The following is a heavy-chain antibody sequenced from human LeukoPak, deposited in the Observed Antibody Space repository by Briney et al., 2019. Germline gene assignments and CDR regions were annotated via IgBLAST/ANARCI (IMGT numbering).Heavy chain of an antibody. D-gene: IGHD3-16*02. V-gene: IGHV4-34*01. CDR3: ARVVMITFGGVIVGTTYYFDY. CDR2: INHSGST. J-gene: IGHJ4*02. Sequence: SETLSLTCTVSGGSISSYYWSWIRQPPGKGLEWIGEINHSGSTNYNPSLKSRVTISVDTSKNQFSLKLSSVTAADTAVYYCARVVMITFGGVIVGTTYYFDYWGQGTLVTVSS. CDR1: GGSISSYY.